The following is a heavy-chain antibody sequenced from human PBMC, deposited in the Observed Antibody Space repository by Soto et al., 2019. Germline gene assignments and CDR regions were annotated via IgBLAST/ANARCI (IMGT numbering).Heavy chain of an antibody. Sequence: QVQLQESGPGLVKPSETLSLTCTVSGGSISSYYWSWIRQPPGKGLEWIGYIYYSWSTKYNPSLKNRVTISVDTAKKQFSLKLSSVTAADTAVYYCARDKVNIGVDGIHYFYGMDVWGQGTTVTVSS. CDR3: ARDKVNIGVDGIHYFYGMDV. J-gene: IGHJ6*02. V-gene: IGHV4-59*01. CDR1: GGSISSYY. D-gene: IGHD6-19*01. CDR2: IYYSWST.